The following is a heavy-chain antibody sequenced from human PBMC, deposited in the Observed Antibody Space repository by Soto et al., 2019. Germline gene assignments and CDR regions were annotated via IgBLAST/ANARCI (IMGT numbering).Heavy chain of an antibody. CDR3: ARDYVKQWLPRGYFQH. J-gene: IGHJ1*01. Sequence: SQTLSLPCAISGDSVSSNSAAWNWIRQSPSRGLEWLGRTYYRSKWYNDYAVSVKSRITINPDTSKNQFSLQLNSVTPEDTAVYYCARDYVKQWLPRGYFQHWGQGTLVTVSS. CDR2: TYYRSKWYN. D-gene: IGHD6-19*01. V-gene: IGHV6-1*01. CDR1: GDSVSSNSAA.